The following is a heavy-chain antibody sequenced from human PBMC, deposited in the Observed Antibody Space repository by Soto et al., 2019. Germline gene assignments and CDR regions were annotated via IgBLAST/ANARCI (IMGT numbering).Heavy chain of an antibody. CDR2: VYYSGIT. V-gene: IGHV4-61*08. CDR3: ARTRDNNINYYYALDV. Sequence: PLVTLSLTCSVSGGSGSSLGGRWTWIHQPPGKGLEWIGFVYYSGITNYSPSLKSRVTISLDTSKDQFSLRLTSVTAADTAVYYCARTRDNNINYYYALDVWGQGTKVTVSS. CDR1: GGSGSSLGGR. J-gene: IGHJ6*02. D-gene: IGHD1-20*01.